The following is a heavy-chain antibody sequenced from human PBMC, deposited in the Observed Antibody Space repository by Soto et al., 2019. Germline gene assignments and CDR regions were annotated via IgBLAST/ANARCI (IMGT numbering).Heavy chain of an antibody. CDR2: IWYDGSNK. CDR1: GFTISTHG. V-gene: IGHV3-33*03. J-gene: IGHJ4*02. D-gene: IGHD1-7*01. CDR3: AAATTWNFHFPY. Sequence: QAQLVESGGGVVQPGTSLRLSCAASGFTISTHGMHWVRQAPGKGLERLANIWYDGSNKFYAESVKGRFSISKDNSKNTLYLQMSSLRAADTAVYYCAAATTWNFHFPYWGQGTQVTVSS.